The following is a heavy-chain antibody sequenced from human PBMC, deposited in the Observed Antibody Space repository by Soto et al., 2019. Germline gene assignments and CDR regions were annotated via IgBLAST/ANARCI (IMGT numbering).Heavy chain of an antibody. D-gene: IGHD6-19*01. J-gene: IGHJ3*02. CDR3: ARAPGIAVAGTGAFDI. CDR2: ISSSGSTI. CDR1: GFTFSSYE. V-gene: IGHV3-48*03. Sequence: PGGSLRLSCAASGFTFSSYEMNWVRQAPGKGLEWVSYISSSGSTIYYADSVKGRFTISRDNAKNSLYLQMNSLRAEDTAVYYCARAPGIAVAGTGAFDIWGQGTMVTVSS.